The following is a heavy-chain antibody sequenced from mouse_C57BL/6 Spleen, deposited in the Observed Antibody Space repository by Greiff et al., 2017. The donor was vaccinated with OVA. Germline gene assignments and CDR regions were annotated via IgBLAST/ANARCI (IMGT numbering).Heavy chain of an antibody. Sequence: VQLQQSGAELVKPGASVKLSCKASGYTFTEYTIHWVKQRSGQGLEWIGWFYPGSGSIKYNEKFKDKATLTADKSSSTVYMELSRLTSEDSAVYFCARHEGDYYGSSYGWFAYWGQGTLVTVSA. J-gene: IGHJ3*01. CDR2: FYPGSGSI. CDR3: ARHEGDYYGSSYGWFAY. V-gene: IGHV1-62-2*01. CDR1: GYTFTEYT. D-gene: IGHD1-1*01.